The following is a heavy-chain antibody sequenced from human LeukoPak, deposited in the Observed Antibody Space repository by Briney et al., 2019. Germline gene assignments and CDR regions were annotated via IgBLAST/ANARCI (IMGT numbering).Heavy chain of an antibody. CDR1: GYSFTTFW. D-gene: IGHD5-24*01. CDR3: ARVGGDGYVSWLDP. Sequence: GESLKISCQGTGYSFTTFWIGWVRQLPGKGLEWMGIIYPDDSDTRYSPSFQGQVTISADKSISTAYLHWSSLETSDTAIYYCARVGGDGYVSWLDPWCQGTRVTVSS. J-gene: IGHJ5*02. V-gene: IGHV5-51*01. CDR2: IYPDDSDT.